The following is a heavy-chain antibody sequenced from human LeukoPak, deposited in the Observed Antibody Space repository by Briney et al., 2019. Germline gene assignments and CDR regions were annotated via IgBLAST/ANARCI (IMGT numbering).Heavy chain of an antibody. D-gene: IGHD3/OR15-3a*01. CDR2: ISGNAIYI. V-gene: IGHV3-21*01. CDR3: AREGGLIIPFDY. Sequence: PGGSLRLSCAASGFTFSSYSMNWVRQAPGKGLEWVSSISGNAIYIDYADSVKGRFTISRDNAKNSLYLQLYSLRAEDTAVYYCAREGGLIIPFDYWGQGTLVTVSS. CDR1: GFTFSSYS. J-gene: IGHJ4*02.